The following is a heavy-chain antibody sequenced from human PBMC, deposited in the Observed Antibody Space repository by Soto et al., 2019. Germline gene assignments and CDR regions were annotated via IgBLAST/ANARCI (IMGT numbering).Heavy chain of an antibody. V-gene: IGHV1-2*02. CDR1: GYTFTGYY. J-gene: IGHJ5*02. CDR3: ARDLGRRNWFDP. Sequence: ASVTVSCTASGYTFTGYYMDWVRQAPGQGLEWMGWINPNSGGTNYAQKFQGRVTMTRDTSISTAYMELSRLRSDDTAVYYCARDLGRRNWFDPWGQGTLVTVSS. CDR2: INPNSGGT.